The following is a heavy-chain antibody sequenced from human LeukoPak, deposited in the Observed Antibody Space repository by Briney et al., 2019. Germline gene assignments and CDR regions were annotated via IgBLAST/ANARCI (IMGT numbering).Heavy chain of an antibody. CDR3: ARRRDFIDY. D-gene: IGHD3/OR15-3a*01. Sequence: GGSLRLSCAASGFTLSDYYMSWFRLAPGKGLEWVSYSSSSGSTIYYADSVKGQFAISRDNAKNSLYLQMNSLRAEDTAVYYCARRRDFIDYWGQGTLVTVSS. V-gene: IGHV3-11*01. CDR2: SSSSGSTI. CDR1: GFTLSDYY. J-gene: IGHJ4*02.